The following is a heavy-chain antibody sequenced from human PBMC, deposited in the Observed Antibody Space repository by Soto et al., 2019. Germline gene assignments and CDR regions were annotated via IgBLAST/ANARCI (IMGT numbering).Heavy chain of an antibody. CDR3: AAHGVSDFDY. J-gene: IGHJ4*02. Sequence: SETLSLTCAVYGGSFSGYYWSWIRQPPGKGLEWIGEINHSGSTNYNPSLKSRVTISVDTSKNQFSLKLSSVTAADTAVYHCAAHGVSDFDYWGQGTLVTVSS. D-gene: IGHD3-16*01. CDR2: INHSGST. CDR1: GGSFSGYY. V-gene: IGHV4-34*01.